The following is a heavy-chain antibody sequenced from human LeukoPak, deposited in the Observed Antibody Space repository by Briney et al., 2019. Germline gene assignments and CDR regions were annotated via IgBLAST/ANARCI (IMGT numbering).Heavy chain of an antibody. V-gene: IGHV1-3*01. J-gene: IGHJ4*02. CDR2: INAGNGNT. CDR1: GCTFTSYA. CDR3: ARTGRSSGWYDY. Sequence: ASVKVSCKASGCTFTSYAMHWVRQAPGQRLEWMGWINAGNGNTKYSQKFQGRVTITRDTSASTAYMELSSLRSEDTAVYYCARTGRSSGWYDYWGQGTLVTVSS. D-gene: IGHD6-19*01.